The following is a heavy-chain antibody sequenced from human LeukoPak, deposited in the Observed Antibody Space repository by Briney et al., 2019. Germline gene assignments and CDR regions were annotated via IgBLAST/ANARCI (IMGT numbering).Heavy chain of an antibody. Sequence: SETLSLTCTVSGGSISSYYWSWIRQPPGKGLEWIGYIYYSGSTNYNPSLKSRVTISVDTSKNQFSLKLSSVTAADTAVYYCARGRSSGYLYYFDYWGQGTLVTVSS. CDR1: GGSISSYY. V-gene: IGHV4-59*01. CDR3: ARGRSSGYLYYFDY. D-gene: IGHD3-22*01. J-gene: IGHJ4*02. CDR2: IYYSGST.